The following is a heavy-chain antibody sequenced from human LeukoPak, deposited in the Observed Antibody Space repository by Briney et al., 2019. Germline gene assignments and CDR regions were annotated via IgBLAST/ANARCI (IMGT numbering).Heavy chain of an antibody. CDR2: IHYSGST. Sequence: SETLSLTCNVSGGSISSYYWSWIRQPPGKRLEWIGYIHYSGSTKYNPSLKSRVSISLDTPKNQFSPRLSPVTAADAAVYYCAGTVAGPNWFASWGQGTQITVSS. D-gene: IGHD6-19*01. CDR1: GGSISSYY. V-gene: IGHV4-59*08. J-gene: IGHJ5*01. CDR3: AGTVAGPNWFAS.